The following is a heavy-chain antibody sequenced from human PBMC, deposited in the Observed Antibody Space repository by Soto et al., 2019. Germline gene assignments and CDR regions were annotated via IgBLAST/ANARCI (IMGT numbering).Heavy chain of an antibody. D-gene: IGHD2-15*01. Sequence: QVQLVQSGAEVKKPGSSVKVSCKASRGTFNTYAFSWVRQAPGQGLEWMGVTVPIFGTSNYAQKYQGRVTIPADESTSTAYIDLSSLRSDDTAVYYCAADRAVGGGYDLDYWGQGTLVNVSS. V-gene: IGHV1-69*12. CDR3: AADRAVGGGYDLDY. CDR1: RGTFNTYA. J-gene: IGHJ4*02. CDR2: TVPIFGTS.